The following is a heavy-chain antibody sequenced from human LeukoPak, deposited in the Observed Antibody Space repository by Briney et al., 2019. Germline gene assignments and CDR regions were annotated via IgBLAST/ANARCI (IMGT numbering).Heavy chain of an antibody. CDR2: IYHSGST. Sequence: SETLSLTCAVSGGSISSSNWWSWVRQPPGKGLEWIGEIYHSGSTNYNPSLKSRVTISVDKSNNQFSLKLSSVTAADTAVYYCARGSGITIFGADIWGQGTMVTVSS. J-gene: IGHJ3*02. D-gene: IGHD3-3*01. V-gene: IGHV4-4*02. CDR1: GGSISSSNW. CDR3: ARGSGITIFGADI.